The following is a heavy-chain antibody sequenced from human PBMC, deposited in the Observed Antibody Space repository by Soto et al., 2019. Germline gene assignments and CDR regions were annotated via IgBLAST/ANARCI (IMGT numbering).Heavy chain of an antibody. CDR1: RFTVSRYS. CDR3: ARIYGSGSLNDY. D-gene: IGHD3-10*01. Sequence: AGSLRRSCAASRFTVSRYSMNWVRQAPGKGLEWVSSISSSSSYIYYADSVKGRFTISRDNAKNSLYLQMNSLRAEDTAVYYCARIYGSGSLNDYWGQGTRVTVSS. V-gene: IGHV3-21*01. CDR2: ISSSSSYI. J-gene: IGHJ4*02.